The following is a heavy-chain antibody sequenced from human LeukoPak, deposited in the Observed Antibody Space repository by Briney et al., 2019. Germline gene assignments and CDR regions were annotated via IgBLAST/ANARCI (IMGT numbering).Heavy chain of an antibody. Sequence: GGSLRLSCAASEFTFSTYSMNWVRQAPGKGLEWVSSISSSSTYIYYADSVKGRFTISRDNAKNSLYLQMNSLKAEDTAVYYCARTSFPGYYDSSGYYYDYYYMDIWGKGTTVTVSS. CDR3: ARTSFPGYYDSSGYYYDYYYMDI. V-gene: IGHV3-21*01. D-gene: IGHD3-22*01. J-gene: IGHJ6*03. CDR2: ISSSSTYI. CDR1: EFTFSTYS.